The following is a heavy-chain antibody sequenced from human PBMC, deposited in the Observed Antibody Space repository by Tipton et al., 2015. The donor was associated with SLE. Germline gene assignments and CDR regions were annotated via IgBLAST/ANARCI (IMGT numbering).Heavy chain of an antibody. CDR1: GYSISSGFY. V-gene: IGHV4-38-2*01. Sequence: LRLSCAVSGYSISSGFYWGWIRQPPGKGLEWIGNIYHSGSTFYNPSLKSRVTISVDTSKNQFSLKLSSVTAADTAVYYCASTYRGSGSEGWFDPWGQGTLVTVSS. CDR2: IYHSGST. D-gene: IGHD1-26*01. J-gene: IGHJ5*02. CDR3: ASTYRGSGSEGWFDP.